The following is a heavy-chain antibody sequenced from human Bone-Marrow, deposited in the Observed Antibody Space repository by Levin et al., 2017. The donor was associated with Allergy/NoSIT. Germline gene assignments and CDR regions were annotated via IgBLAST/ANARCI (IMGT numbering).Heavy chain of an antibody. CDR3: ARSGIGVAATDY. V-gene: IGHV4-39*01. Sequence: SETLSLTCTVSGGSITTGRDYWGWIRQPPGAGLEWIGTIYTNGGTFYNPSLKSRVTISMDASKNQVSLKMSSVTAADTGVYYCARSGIGVAATDYWGQGTLVSVSS. J-gene: IGHJ4*02. CDR2: IYTNGGT. CDR1: GGSITTGRDY. D-gene: IGHD6-19*01.